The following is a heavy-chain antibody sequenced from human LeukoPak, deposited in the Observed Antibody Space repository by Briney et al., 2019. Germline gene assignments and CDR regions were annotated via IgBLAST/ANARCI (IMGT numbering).Heavy chain of an antibody. J-gene: IGHJ4*02. CDR3: ARVERATITLDN. D-gene: IGHD5-24*01. CDR2: IYYTGST. V-gene: IGHV4-59*08. Sequence: SETLSLTCTVSGGSISNYYWSWIRQPPGKGLEWIGYIYYTGSTNYNPSLKSRVTISVDTSKNQFSLKLTSVTAADTAVYYCARVERATITLDNWGQGTLVTVSS. CDR1: GGSISNYY.